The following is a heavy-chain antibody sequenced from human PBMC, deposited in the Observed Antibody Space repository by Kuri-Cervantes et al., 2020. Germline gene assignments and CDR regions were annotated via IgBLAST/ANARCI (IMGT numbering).Heavy chain of an antibody. Sequence: SETLSLTCAVYGGSFSGYYWSWIRQPPGKGLEWIGEINHSGSTNYNPSLKSRVTISVDTSKNQFSLKLSSVTPADTAVYYCAREGVVGVYYYYGMDVWGQGTTVTVSS. J-gene: IGHJ6*02. V-gene: IGHV4-34*01. CDR1: GGSFSGYY. D-gene: IGHD1-26*01. CDR3: AREGVVGVYYYYGMDV. CDR2: INHSGST.